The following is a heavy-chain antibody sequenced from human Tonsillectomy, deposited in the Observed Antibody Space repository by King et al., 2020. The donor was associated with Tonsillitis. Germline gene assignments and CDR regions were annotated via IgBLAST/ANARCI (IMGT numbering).Heavy chain of an antibody. CDR3: ARGAPYYYYDMDV. CDR2: INHRGST. V-gene: IGHV4-34*01. CDR1: GGSFSCYY. Sequence: VQLQQWGAGLLKPSETLSLTCAVYGGSFSCYYWSWIRQPPGKGLEWIGEINHRGSTNYNPSLKSRVTISVDTSQNQFSLQLSSATAADTAVYYCARGAPYYYYDMDVWGQGTTVTVSS. J-gene: IGHJ6*02.